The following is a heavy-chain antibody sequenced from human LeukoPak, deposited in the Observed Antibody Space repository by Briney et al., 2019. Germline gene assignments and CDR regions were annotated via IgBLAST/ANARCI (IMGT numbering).Heavy chain of an antibody. J-gene: IGHJ4*02. Sequence: GGSLTLSCAASGFTVSSNYMSWVRQAPGKGLEWVSVIYSGGSTYYADSVKGRFTISRDNSKNTLYLQMNSLRAEDTAVYYCARETAPLGYWGQGTLVTVSS. D-gene: IGHD2-21*02. CDR1: GFTVSSNY. V-gene: IGHV3-53*01. CDR3: ARETAPLGY. CDR2: IYSGGST.